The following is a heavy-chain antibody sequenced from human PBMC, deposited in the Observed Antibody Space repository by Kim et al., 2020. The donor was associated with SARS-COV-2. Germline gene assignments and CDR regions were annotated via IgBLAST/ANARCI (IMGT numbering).Heavy chain of an antibody. D-gene: IGHD2-21*01. V-gene: IGHV3-23*01. CDR3: ARGGRGPDY. CDR1: GFTFSSYA. Sequence: GGSLRLSCAASGFTFSSYAMSWVRQAPGKGLEWVSTISDSGGNNYYADSVKGRFTISSDNSKNTLYLQMNSLRVEDTAVYYCARGGRGPDYWGQGTLVTVSS. J-gene: IGHJ4*02. CDR2: ISDSGGNN.